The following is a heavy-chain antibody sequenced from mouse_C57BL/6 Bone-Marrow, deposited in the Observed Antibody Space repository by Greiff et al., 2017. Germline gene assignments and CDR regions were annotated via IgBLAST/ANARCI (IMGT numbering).Heavy chain of an antibody. D-gene: IGHD1-1*01. CDR3: ARPRCGSSPAGVAY. J-gene: IGHJ3*01. Sequence: QVQLQQPGAELVKPGASVKLSCKASGYTFTSYWMHWVKQRPGQGLEWIGMIHPNSGSTNYNEKFKSKATLTVDKSSSTAYMQLSSLTSEDAAVYYCARPRCGSSPAGVAYWGQGTLVTVSA. V-gene: IGHV1-64*01. CDR1: GYTFTSYW. CDR2: IHPNSGST.